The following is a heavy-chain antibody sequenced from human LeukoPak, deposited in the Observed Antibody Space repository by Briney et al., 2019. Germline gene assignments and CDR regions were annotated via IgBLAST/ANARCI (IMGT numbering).Heavy chain of an antibody. V-gene: IGHV3-53*01. Sequence: GGSLRLSCAASGFTVSSNYMSWVRQAPGKGLEWVSVIYSGGSTYYADSVKGRFTISRDNSKNTLFLQMNSLRAEDTAVYYCAKRRGLELLYYYYMDVWGKGTTVTVSS. J-gene: IGHJ6*03. CDR2: IYSGGST. CDR1: GFTVSSNY. D-gene: IGHD1-7*01. CDR3: AKRRGLELLYYYYMDV.